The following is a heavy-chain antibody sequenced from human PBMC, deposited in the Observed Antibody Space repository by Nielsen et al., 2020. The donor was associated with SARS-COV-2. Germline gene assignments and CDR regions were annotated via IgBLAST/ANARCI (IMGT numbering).Heavy chain of an antibody. D-gene: IGHD1-26*01. J-gene: IGHJ6*02. Sequence: ASVKVSCKASGYTFTSYYMHWVRQAPGQGLEWMGIINPSGGSTSYADSVKGRFTISRDNSKNMLYLQMNSLRAEDTAVYYCAKDGRGGSYYRDYYGMDVWGQGTTVTVSS. V-gene: IGHV1-46*04. CDR3: AKDGRGGSYYRDYYGMDV. CDR2: INPSGGST. CDR1: GYTFTSYY.